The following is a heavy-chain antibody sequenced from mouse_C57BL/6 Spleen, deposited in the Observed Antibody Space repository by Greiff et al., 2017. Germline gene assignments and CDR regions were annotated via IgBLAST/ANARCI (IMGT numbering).Heavy chain of an antibody. CDR3: ARDATVVATGYFDV. D-gene: IGHD1-1*01. J-gene: IGHJ1*03. Sequence: EVKLVESGGGLVKPGGSLKLSCAASGFTFSSYAMSWVRQTPEKRLEWVATISDGGSYTYYPDNVKGRFTISRDNAKNNLYLQMSHLKSEDTAMYYCARDATVVATGYFDVWGTGTTVTVSS. CDR2: ISDGGSYT. CDR1: GFTFSSYA. V-gene: IGHV5-4*01.